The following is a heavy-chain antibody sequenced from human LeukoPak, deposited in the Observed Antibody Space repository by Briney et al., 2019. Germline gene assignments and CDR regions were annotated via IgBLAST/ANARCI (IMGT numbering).Heavy chain of an antibody. CDR3: ARDPLGSIAAANLLDDY. CDR2: IYHSGST. V-gene: IGHV4-4*02. J-gene: IGHJ4*02. D-gene: IGHD6-13*01. CDR1: GGSISSSNW. Sequence: SETLSLTCTVSGGSISSSNWWSWVRQPPGKGLEWIGEIYHSGSTNYNPSLKSRVTISVGKSKNQFSLKLSSVTAADTAVYYCARDPLGSIAAANLLDDYWGQGTLVTVSS.